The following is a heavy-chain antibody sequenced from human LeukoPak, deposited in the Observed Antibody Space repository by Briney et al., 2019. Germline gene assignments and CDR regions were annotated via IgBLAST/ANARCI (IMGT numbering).Heavy chain of an antibody. CDR3: VKGFSGTYFGMDV. Sequence: GESLKISRQGSGYTFLNYWIAWVRLVPGKGLEWMGIIYPADSDTTYSPSFEGQVYISADKSISTAYLQLSSLNASDTAMYYCVKGFSGTYFGMDVWGQGTTVTVSS. V-gene: IGHV5-51*01. J-gene: IGHJ6*02. D-gene: IGHD3-10*01. CDR2: IYPADSDT. CDR1: GYTFLNYW.